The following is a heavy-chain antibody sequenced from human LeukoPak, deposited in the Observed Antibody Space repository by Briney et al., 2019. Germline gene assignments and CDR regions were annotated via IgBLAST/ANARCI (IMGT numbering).Heavy chain of an antibody. V-gene: IGHV3-23*01. CDR1: GFTFSSYA. Sequence: GGSLRLSCAASGFTFSSYAMSWVRQAPGKGLEWVSAISGSGGSTYYADSVKGRFTISRDNSKNTLYLQMNSLKTEGTAVYYCTTDPPLWRYGDYLPFDYWGQGTLVTVSS. CDR2: ISGSGGST. J-gene: IGHJ4*02. D-gene: IGHD4-17*01. CDR3: TTDPPLWRYGDYLPFDY.